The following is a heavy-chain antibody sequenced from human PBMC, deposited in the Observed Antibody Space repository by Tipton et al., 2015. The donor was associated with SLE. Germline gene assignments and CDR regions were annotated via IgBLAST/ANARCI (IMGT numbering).Heavy chain of an antibody. CDR3: AKEESGYYDAFDI. D-gene: IGHD5-12*01. V-gene: IGHV3-30*02. CDR2: LGYDGSNK. Sequence: QLVQSGGGVVQPGRSLRLSCAASGFTFRSYDMHWVRQAPGKGLEWVAFLGYDGSNKYYADSVKGRFTISRDISKNTLYLQMNTLRVEDTAVYYCAKEESGYYDAFDIWGQGTMVTVSS. CDR1: GFTFRSYD. J-gene: IGHJ3*02.